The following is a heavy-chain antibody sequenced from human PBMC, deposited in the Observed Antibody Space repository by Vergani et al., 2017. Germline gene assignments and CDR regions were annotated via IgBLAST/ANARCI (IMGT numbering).Heavy chain of an antibody. D-gene: IGHD5-18*01. J-gene: IGHJ4*02. CDR2: IKQDGSEK. Sequence: EVQLVESGGGLVQPGGSLSLSCAASGFTFSSYWMSWVRQAPGKGLEWVANIKQDGSEKYYVDSVKGRFTISRDNAKNSLYLQMNSLRAEDTAVYYCARDQLWSTMGLFDYWGQGTLVTVSS. V-gene: IGHV3-7*01. CDR1: GFTFSSYW. CDR3: ARDQLWSTMGLFDY.